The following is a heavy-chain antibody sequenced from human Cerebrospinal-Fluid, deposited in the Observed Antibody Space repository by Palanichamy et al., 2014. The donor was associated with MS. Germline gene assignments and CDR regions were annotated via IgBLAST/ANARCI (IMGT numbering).Heavy chain of an antibody. V-gene: IGHV4-39*01. J-gene: IGHJ4*02. Sequence: QLQLQESGPGLVKASETLSLTCTVSGDSITNSLYYWGWIRQPPGKGLEWTGTISYSGTYYNPSLKSRITISVDTSKTQFSLKLGSVTAADTAVYYCARQLGNFWSGYSYAFNYWGQGTLVTVSS. CDR1: GDSITNSLYY. CDR2: ISYSGT. CDR3: ARQLGNFWSGYSYAFNY. D-gene: IGHD3-3*01.